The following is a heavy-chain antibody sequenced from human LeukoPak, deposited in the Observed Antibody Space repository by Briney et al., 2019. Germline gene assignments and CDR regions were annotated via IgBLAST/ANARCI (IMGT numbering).Heavy chain of an antibody. CDR3: ARGDYYGSGSYYNNLWYFDY. J-gene: IGHJ4*02. Sequence: SETLSLTCTVSGGSISSYYWSWIRQPAGKGLEWIGRIYTSGSANYNPSLKSRVTMSVDTSKNQFSLKLSSVTAADTAVYYCARGDYYGSGSYYNNLWYFDYWGQGTLVTVSS. D-gene: IGHD3-10*01. CDR1: GGSISSYY. V-gene: IGHV4-4*07. CDR2: IYTSGSA.